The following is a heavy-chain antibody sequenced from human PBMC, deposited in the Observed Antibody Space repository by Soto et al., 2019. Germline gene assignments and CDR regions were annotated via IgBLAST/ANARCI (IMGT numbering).Heavy chain of an antibody. J-gene: IGHJ6*03. Sequence: GGSLRLSCAASGFTVSSNYMSWVRQAPGKGLEWVSVIYSGGSTYYADSVKGRFTISRHNSKNTLYLQMNSLRAEDTAVYYCARCTGPTTVTIDSPRDRYYYYYYMDVWGKGTTVTVSS. D-gene: IGHD4-17*01. CDR1: GFTVSSNY. V-gene: IGHV3-53*04. CDR2: IYSGGST. CDR3: ARCTGPTTVTIDSPRDRYYYYYYMDV.